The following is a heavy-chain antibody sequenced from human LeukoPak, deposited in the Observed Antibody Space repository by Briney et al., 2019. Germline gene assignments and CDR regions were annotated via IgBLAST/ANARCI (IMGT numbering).Heavy chain of an antibody. CDR2: INPNSGGT. J-gene: IGHJ3*02. V-gene: IGHV1-2*02. CDR3: ASALEVAGTAFDI. D-gene: IGHD6-19*01. Sequence: ASVKVSCKASGGTFSSYAISWVRQAPGQGLEWMGWINPNSGGTSYAQKFQGRVTMTRDTSISTAYMELSRLRSDDTAVYYCASALEVAGTAFDIWGQGTMVTVSS. CDR1: GGTFSSYA.